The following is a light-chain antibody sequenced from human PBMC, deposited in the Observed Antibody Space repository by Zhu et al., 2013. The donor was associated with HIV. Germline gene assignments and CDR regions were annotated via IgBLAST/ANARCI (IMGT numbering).Light chain of an antibody. J-gene: IGLJ2*01. Sequence: QSALTQPPSASGSPGQSVTISCAGTSSDIGAYNYVSWYQQYPGKAPPKLVIFEVNKRPSGVPDRFSGSKSGNTASLTVSGLQTEDEADYYCSSHAGNHILVFGGGTKLTVL. V-gene: IGLV2-8*01. CDR3: SSHAGNHILV. CDR1: SSDIGAYNY. CDR2: EVN.